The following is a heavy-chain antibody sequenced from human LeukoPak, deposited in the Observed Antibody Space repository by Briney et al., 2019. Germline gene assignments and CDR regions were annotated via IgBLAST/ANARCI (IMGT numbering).Heavy chain of an antibody. J-gene: IGHJ4*02. CDR1: GFTFSSSW. D-gene: IGHD2-2*01. CDR3: ARSSASCCDY. CDR2: INGDGSST. V-gene: IGHV3-74*01. Sequence: GGSLRLSCAVSGFTFSSSWIHWVRQAPGKGLVWVSRINGDGSSTSYADSVKGRFTISRDNAKNTLYLEMNSLSAEDTAVYYCARSSASCCDYWGPGTLVTVSS.